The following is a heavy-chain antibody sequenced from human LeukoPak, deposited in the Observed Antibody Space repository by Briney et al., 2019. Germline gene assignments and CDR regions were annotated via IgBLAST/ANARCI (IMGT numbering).Heavy chain of an antibody. CDR3: AKSAPPGAVGATPDAFDI. CDR1: GFTFRSYT. D-gene: IGHD1-26*01. V-gene: IGHV3-48*04. CDR2: IGTSSTTI. J-gene: IGHJ3*02. Sequence: PGGSLRLSCAASGFTFRSYTMNWVRQPPGRGLEWVSNIGTSSTTIYYADSVKGRFTISRDNAKNSLYLQMNDLRAEDTAVYYCAKSAPPGAVGATPDAFDIWGQGTMVTVSS.